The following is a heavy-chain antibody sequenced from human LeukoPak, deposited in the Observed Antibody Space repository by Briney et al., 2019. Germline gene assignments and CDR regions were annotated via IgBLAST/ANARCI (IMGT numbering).Heavy chain of an antibody. V-gene: IGHV3-30*02. CDR2: IRYDRRNQ. J-gene: IGHJ4*02. D-gene: IGHD4-11*01. CDR1: GFTFSSYG. Sequence: GGSLRLSCAASGFTFSSYGMHWVRQAPGKGLEWVAFIRYDRRNQYYADSVKGRFTISRDNSKNTLYLQMNSLRAEDTAVYYCAAMTSVTTGDYWGQGTLVTVSS. CDR3: AAMTSVTTGDY.